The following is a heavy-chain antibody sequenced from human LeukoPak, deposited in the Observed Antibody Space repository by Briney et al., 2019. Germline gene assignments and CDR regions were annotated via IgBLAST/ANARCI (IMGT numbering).Heavy chain of an antibody. Sequence: SETLSLTCAVYGGSFSGYYWSWIRQPPGKGLEWIGEINHSGSTNYNPSLKSRVTISVDTSKNQLSLKLSSVTAADTAVYYCARNDRNVDYWGQGTLVTVSS. CDR1: GGSFSGYY. D-gene: IGHD1-1*01. CDR3: ARNDRNVDY. J-gene: IGHJ4*02. CDR2: INHSGST. V-gene: IGHV4-34*01.